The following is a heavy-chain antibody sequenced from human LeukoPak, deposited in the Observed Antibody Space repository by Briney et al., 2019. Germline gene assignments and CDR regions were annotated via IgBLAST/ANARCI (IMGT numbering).Heavy chain of an antibody. Sequence: GGSLRLSCAASGFTFDAYAMHWVRQAPGKGLEWVCVISGDGGSTYYAGSVKGRFTISRDTSKDFLYLQMNSLTTDDTALYYCAKVRYRGSYFDYWGQGTLVTVSS. CDR1: GFTFDAYA. D-gene: IGHD1-26*01. CDR2: ISGDGGST. CDR3: AKVRYRGSYFDY. V-gene: IGHV3-43*02. J-gene: IGHJ4*02.